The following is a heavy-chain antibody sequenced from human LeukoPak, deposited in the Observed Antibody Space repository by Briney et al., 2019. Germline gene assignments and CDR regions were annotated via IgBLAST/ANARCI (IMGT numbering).Heavy chain of an antibody. CDR2: IYHSGST. V-gene: IGHV4-4*02. CDR3: ARGVPAAMFAFDI. Sequence: SGTLSLTCAVSGGSISSSNWWSWVRPPPGKGLEWIGEIYHSGSTNYNPSLKSRVTISVETSKNQFSLKLSSVTAADTAVYYCARGVPAAMFAFDIWGQGTMVTVSS. CDR1: GGSISSSNW. D-gene: IGHD2-2*01. J-gene: IGHJ3*02.